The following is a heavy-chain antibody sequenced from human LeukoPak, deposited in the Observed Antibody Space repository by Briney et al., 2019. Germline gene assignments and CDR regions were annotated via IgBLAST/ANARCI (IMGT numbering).Heavy chain of an antibody. CDR2: IDPNSGGT. J-gene: IGHJ4*02. V-gene: IGHV1-2*02. CDR1: GYTFTGNY. Sequence: ASVKVSCKASGYTFTGNYMHWVRQAPGQGREYMGYIDPNSGGTYYIQKFQGRVTMTRDMSINPAYVELSSLTSDDTAVYYCARGGGTVAPAPWVPFAYWGQGTLVTVSS. D-gene: IGHD4-11*01. CDR3: ARGGGTVAPAPWVPFAY.